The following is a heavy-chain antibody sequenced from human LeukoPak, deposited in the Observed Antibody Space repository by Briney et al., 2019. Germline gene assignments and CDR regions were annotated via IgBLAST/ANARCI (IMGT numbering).Heavy chain of an antibody. V-gene: IGHV4-59*01. D-gene: IGHD3-10*01. CDR1: GGSISSYY. CDR3: ARDRDRSYGSGLRDAFDI. CDR2: IYYSGST. Sequence: SETLSLTCTVSGGSISSYYWSWIRQPPGKGLGWIGYIYYSGSTNYNPSLKSRVTISVDMSKNQFSLKLSSVTAADTAVYYCARDRDRSYGSGLRDAFDIWGQGTMVTVSS. J-gene: IGHJ3*02.